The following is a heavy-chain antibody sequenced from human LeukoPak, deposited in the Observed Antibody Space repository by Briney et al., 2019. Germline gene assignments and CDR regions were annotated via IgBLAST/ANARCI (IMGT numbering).Heavy chain of an antibody. Sequence: GGSLRLSCAASGFAVSSNYTSWVRQAPGKGLEWVSVIYSGGSTYYADSVKGRFTISRDNSKNTLYLQMNGLRAEDTALYYCAKDRLPVQRGIDYWGQGTPVTVSS. J-gene: IGHJ4*02. V-gene: IGHV3-53*01. CDR1: GFAVSSNY. D-gene: IGHD3-16*01. CDR3: AKDRLPVQRGIDY. CDR2: IYSGGST.